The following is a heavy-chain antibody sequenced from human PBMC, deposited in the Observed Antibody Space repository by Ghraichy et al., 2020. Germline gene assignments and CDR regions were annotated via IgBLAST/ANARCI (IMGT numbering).Heavy chain of an antibody. CDR1: GFTFSSYG. Sequence: GGSLRLSCAASGFTFSSYGMHWVRQAPGKGLEWVAVISYDGSNKYYADSVKGRFTISRDNSKNTLYLQMNSLRAEDTAVYYCAKGPYDFLVGEAWGYYGMDVWGQGTTVTVSS. D-gene: IGHD3-3*01. V-gene: IGHV3-30*18. J-gene: IGHJ6*02. CDR3: AKGPYDFLVGEAWGYYGMDV. CDR2: ISYDGSNK.